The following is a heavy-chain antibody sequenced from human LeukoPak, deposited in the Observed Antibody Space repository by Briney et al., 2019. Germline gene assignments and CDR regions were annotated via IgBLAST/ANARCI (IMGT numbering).Heavy chain of an antibody. CDR3: ARDVMGYYYMDV. CDR2: MNPNSGNT. D-gene: IGHD2-8*01. V-gene: IGHV1-8*01. J-gene: IGHJ6*03. Sequence: ASVKVSCKASGYTFTSYDINWVRQATGQGLEWRGWMNPNSGNTGYAQKFQGRVTMTRNTSISTAYMELSSLRSEDTAVYYCARDVMGYYYMDVWGKGTTVTVSS. CDR1: GYTFTSYD.